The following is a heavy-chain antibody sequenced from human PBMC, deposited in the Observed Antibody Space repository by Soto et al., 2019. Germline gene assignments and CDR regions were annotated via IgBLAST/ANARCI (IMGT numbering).Heavy chain of an antibody. V-gene: IGHV3-9*01. D-gene: IGHD3-3*01. Sequence: PGGSLRLSCVGTGLNFDDFAMHWVRQAPGKGLEWFSGITWNSRVLAYADSVKGRFTISRDNARNSLYLQMDSLRDEDTALYYCAKGRYDFWSPYYFDSWGQGTLVTVSS. CDR3: AKGRYDFWSPYYFDS. CDR2: ITWNSRVL. J-gene: IGHJ4*02. CDR1: GLNFDDFA.